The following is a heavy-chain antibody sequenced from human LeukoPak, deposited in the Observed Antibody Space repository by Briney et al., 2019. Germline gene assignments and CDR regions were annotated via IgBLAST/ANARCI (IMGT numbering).Heavy chain of an antibody. D-gene: IGHD6-19*01. J-gene: IGHJ4*02. CDR3: ARDQGYTSEWLDY. CDR1: GNTFSNYG. V-gene: IGHV1-18*01. CDR2: ISGFNGYT. Sequence: GASVKVSCKASGNTFSNYGISWVRQAPGQGVEWMGWISGFNGYTRYAQNLQGRVTMTTDTSTSTAYMELRSLISDNTAVYYCARDQGYTSEWLDYWGQGTLVTVSS.